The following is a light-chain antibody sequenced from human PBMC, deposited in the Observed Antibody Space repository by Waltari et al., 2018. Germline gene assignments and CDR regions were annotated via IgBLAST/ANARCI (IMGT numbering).Light chain of an antibody. Sequence: DIVMTQSTDSLAVSLGERATINFKSSQSVLYSYNNKNYLAWYQQKPGQPPKLLIYWASTRESGVPDRFSGSGSGPVSTFTSSSRKAEVLAVYYGRKSISIRWPFGQGPRWKSN. V-gene: IGKV4-1*01. J-gene: IGKJ1*01. CDR1: QSVLYSYNNKNY. CDR2: WAS. CDR3: RKSISIRWP.